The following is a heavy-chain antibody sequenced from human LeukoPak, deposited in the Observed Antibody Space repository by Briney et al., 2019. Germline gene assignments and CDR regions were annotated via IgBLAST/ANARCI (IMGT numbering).Heavy chain of an antibody. CDR1: GYTFTSYG. CDR3: ARLEYDFWSGYPGPADY. CDR2: ISAYNGNT. Sequence: ASVKVSCKASGYTFTSYGISWVRQAPGQGLEWMGWISAYNGNTNYAQKLQGRVTMTTDTSTCTAYMELRSLRSDDTAVYYCARLEYDFWSGYPGPADYWGQGTLVTVSS. D-gene: IGHD3-3*01. V-gene: IGHV1-18*01. J-gene: IGHJ4*02.